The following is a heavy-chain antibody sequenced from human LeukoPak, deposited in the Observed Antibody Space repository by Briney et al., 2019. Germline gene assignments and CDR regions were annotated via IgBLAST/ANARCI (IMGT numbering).Heavy chain of an antibody. V-gene: IGHV1-2*02. CDR2: INPNSGGT. CDR1: GYTFTGYY. J-gene: IGHJ4*02. CDR3: ASPQDSGIAVVGFDY. Sequence: GASVKVSCKASGYTFTGYYLHWVRQAPGQGLEWMGWINPNSGGTNYAQKFQGRVTMTRDTSISTAYMELSRLRSDDTAVYYCASPQDSGIAVVGFDYWGQGTLVTVSS. D-gene: IGHD6-19*01.